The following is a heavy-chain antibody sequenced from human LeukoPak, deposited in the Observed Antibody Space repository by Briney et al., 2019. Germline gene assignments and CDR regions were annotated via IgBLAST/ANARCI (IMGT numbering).Heavy chain of an antibody. V-gene: IGHV4-59*01. Sequence: SSETLSLTCTVSGGSISNYYWSWIRQPPGKGLEWIGYISYSGSTNFNPSLKSRVTISVDTSKNQFSLKLSSVTAADTAVYYCAREGTAGTNLNWFDPWGQGTLVTVSS. J-gene: IGHJ5*02. CDR1: GGSISNYY. D-gene: IGHD1-1*01. CDR2: ISYSGST. CDR3: AREGTAGTNLNWFDP.